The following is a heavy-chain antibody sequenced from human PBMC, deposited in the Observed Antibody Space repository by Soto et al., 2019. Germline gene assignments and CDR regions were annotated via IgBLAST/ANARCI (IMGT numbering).Heavy chain of an antibody. CDR1: GFTFNDYD. J-gene: IGHJ6*02. CDR2: ISGSGDAT. V-gene: IGHV3-23*01. CDR3: AKVRGHYYYGMDV. D-gene: IGHD3-10*01. Sequence: VQLLESGGGLVQPGGSLRLSCVASGFTFNDYDMNWVRQAPGKGLEWVSGISGSGDATYYAGSLKGRFTIARDIXKSTLYLQMNSLRAEDTAVYYCAKVRGHYYYGMDVWGQGTTVTVSS.